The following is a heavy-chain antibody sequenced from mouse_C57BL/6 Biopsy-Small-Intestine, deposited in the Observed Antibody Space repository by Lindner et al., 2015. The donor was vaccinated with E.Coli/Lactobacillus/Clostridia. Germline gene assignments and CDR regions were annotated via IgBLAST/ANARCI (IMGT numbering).Heavy chain of an antibody. J-gene: IGHJ3*01. CDR2: IDPEDGET. Sequence: VQLQESGAELVKPGASVKLSCTASGFNIKDYYMHWVKQRTEQGLVWIGRIDPEDGETKYAPKFQGKATITADTSSNTAYLQLSSLTSEDSAVYYCARYFGSSLWFPYWGQGTLVTVSA. V-gene: IGHV14-2*01. CDR3: ARYFGSSLWFPY. CDR1: GFNIKDYY. D-gene: IGHD1-1*01.